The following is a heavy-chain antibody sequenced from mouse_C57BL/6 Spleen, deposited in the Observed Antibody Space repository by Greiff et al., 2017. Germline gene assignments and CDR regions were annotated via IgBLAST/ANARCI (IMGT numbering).Heavy chain of an antibody. CDR3: ARVDYSNPHWYFDV. Sequence: QVQLQQPGAELVKPGASVKMSCKASGYTFTSYWITWVKQRPGQGLEWIGDIYPGSGSTNYNEKFKSKATLTVDTSSSTAYMQLSSLTSEDAAVXYCARVDYSNPHWYFDVWGTGTTVTVSS. J-gene: IGHJ1*03. CDR2: IYPGSGST. V-gene: IGHV1-55*01. CDR1: GYTFTSYW. D-gene: IGHD2-5*01.